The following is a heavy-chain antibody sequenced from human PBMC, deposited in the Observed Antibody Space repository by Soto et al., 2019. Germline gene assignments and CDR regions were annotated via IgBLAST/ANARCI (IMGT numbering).Heavy chain of an antibody. CDR3: AREATVTPYYYYYGMDV. J-gene: IGHJ6*02. CDR2: INPSRGST. V-gene: IGHV1-46*01. CDR1: GYTFTSYY. Sequence: ASVKVSCKASGYTFTSYYMHWVRQAPGQGLEWMGIINPSRGSTSYAQKFQGRVTMTRDTSTSTVYMELSSLRSEDTAVYYCAREATVTPYYYYYGMDVWGQGTAVTVSS. D-gene: IGHD4-4*01.